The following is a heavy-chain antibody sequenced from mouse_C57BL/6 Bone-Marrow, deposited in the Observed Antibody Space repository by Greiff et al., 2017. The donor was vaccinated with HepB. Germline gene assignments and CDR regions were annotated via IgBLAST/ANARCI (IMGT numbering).Heavy chain of an antibody. V-gene: IGHV14-4*01. CDR2: IDPENGDT. Sequence: VQLQQSGAELVRPGASVKLSCTASGFNIKDDYMHWVKQRPEQGREWIGWIDPENGDTEYASKFQGKATITADTSSNTAYLQLSSLTSEDTAVYYCTTEGRAWFAYWGQGTLVTVSA. J-gene: IGHJ3*01. CDR1: GFNIKDDY. CDR3: TTEGRAWFAY.